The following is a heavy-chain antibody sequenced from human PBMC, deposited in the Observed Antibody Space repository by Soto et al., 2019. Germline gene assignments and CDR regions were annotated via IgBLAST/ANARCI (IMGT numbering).Heavy chain of an antibody. CDR1: GFTFTSYS. J-gene: IGHJ6*02. CDR2: ISSSSSST. D-gene: IGHD2-21*02. CDR3: AKAGDIVVVTAPMDV. Sequence: GGSLRLSCVASGFTFTSYSMNWVRQAPGKGLEWVSSISSSSSSTYYADSVKGRFTISRDNAKNTLYLQMNSLRAEDTAVYYCAKAGDIVVVTAPMDVWGQGTTVTVSS. V-gene: IGHV3-21*04.